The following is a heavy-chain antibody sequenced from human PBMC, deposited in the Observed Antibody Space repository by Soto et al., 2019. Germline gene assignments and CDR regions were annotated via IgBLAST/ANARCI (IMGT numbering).Heavy chain of an antibody. J-gene: IGHJ4*02. V-gene: IGHV3-23*01. CDR3: AKDSAYYNSRGFDY. Sequence: GGSLRLSCVASGLIFNNYAMSWVRQAPGKGLEWVSAIIGSGGSTYYADSVKGRFTISRDNSKNTLYLQMDSLRAEDTAVYYCAKDSAYYNSRGFDYWGQGTLVTVSS. D-gene: IGHD3-22*01. CDR2: IIGSGGST. CDR1: GLIFNNYA.